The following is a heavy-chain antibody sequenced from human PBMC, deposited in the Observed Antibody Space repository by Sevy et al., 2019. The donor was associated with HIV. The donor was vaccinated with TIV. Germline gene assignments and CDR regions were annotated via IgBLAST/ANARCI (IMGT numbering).Heavy chain of an antibody. D-gene: IGHD3-16*01. CDR3: GGGKAWGRGYS. Sequence: SETLSLTCTVSGGSITSLYWNWIRQPPGKGLEWIANIYYNGHINYNPSLKSRVTLSLDTSKNQFSLRLSSVTAADTAMEYWGGGKAWGRGYSWGQGTLVTVSS. CDR1: GGSITSLY. V-gene: IGHV4-59*08. J-gene: IGHJ4*02. CDR2: IYYNGHI.